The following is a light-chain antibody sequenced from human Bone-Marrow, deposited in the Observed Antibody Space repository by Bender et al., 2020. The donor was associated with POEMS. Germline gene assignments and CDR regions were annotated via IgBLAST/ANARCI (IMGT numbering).Light chain of an antibody. CDR2: EVG. V-gene: IGLV2-14*02. CDR3: SSYTSSTTYV. J-gene: IGLJ1*01. CDR1: SSDIGSYNL. Sequence: QSALTQPASVSGSPGQSISISCTGTSSDIGSYNLVSWYQQLPGKAPKLLIYEVGTRPSGVSNRFSGSKSGTTASLTISGLQAEDEADYFCSSYTSSTTYVFGTGTKVTVL.